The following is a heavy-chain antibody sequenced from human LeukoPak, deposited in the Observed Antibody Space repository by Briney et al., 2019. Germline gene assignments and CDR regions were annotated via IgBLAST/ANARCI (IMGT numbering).Heavy chain of an antibody. Sequence: PGGSLRLSCAASGFTFSIYWMSWVRQAPGKGLEWVANVKQDGSEKFYVDSVKGRFTISRDNAKNSLYLQMNSLRAEDTAVYYCARDGRGTSAAGSPYGMDVWGQGTTVTVSS. D-gene: IGHD6-13*01. J-gene: IGHJ6*02. CDR1: GFTFSIYW. V-gene: IGHV3-7*01. CDR2: VKQDGSEK. CDR3: ARDGRGTSAAGSPYGMDV.